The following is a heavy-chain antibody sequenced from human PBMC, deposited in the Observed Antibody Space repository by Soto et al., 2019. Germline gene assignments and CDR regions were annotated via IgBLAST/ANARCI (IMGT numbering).Heavy chain of an antibody. J-gene: IGHJ5*02. D-gene: IGHD3-16*01. CDR2: IYYSGST. CDR3: ARSGLATSMDWFDP. Sequence: SETLSLTCTASGGSISSYYWSWIRQPPGKGLEWIGYIYYSGSTNYNPSLKSRVTISVDTSKNQFSLKLSSVTAADTAVYYCARSGLATSMDWFDPWGQGTLVTVSS. V-gene: IGHV4-59*01. CDR1: GGSISSYY.